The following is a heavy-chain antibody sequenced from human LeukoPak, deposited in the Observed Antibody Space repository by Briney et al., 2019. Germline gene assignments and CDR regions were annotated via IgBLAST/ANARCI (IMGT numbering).Heavy chain of an antibody. CDR1: GGSISSSSYH. D-gene: IGHD1-14*01. CDR2: IYYNGIT. CDR3: ARHPTTPDY. Sequence: SETLSLTCTVSGGSISSSSYHWGWIRQPPGQGLEWIGTIYYNGITHYSPSLQSRVTISVHTPTNQFSLKLTSVTAADTAVYYCARHPTTPDYWGQGTLVTVSS. J-gene: IGHJ4*02. V-gene: IGHV4-39*01.